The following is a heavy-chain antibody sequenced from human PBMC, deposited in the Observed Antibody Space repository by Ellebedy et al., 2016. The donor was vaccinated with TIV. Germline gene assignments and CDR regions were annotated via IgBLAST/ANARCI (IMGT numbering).Heavy chain of an antibody. CDR1: GYTFSTQG. V-gene: IGHV1-18*01. CDR2: ISPYNGYA. J-gene: IGHJ6*02. CDR3: ARVRRGSSGMDV. D-gene: IGHD6-13*01. Sequence: ASVKVSCKASGYTFSTQGISWVRQAPGQGLEWMGWISPYNGYASYAQKFQGRVTMTRDTSFNTAYMELSRLESGDTAVYYCARVRRGSSGMDVWGQGLTVTVSS.